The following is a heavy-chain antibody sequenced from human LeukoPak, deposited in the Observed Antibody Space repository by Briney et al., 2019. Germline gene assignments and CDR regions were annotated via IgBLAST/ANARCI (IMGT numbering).Heavy chain of an antibody. D-gene: IGHD3-10*01. J-gene: IGHJ4*02. CDR2: ISSSSSYI. CDR3: ARDPRPYGSGSYYLR. V-gene: IGHV3-21*01. CDR1: GFTFSSYS. Sequence: GGSLRLSCAASGFTFSSYSMNWVRQAPGKGLEWVSSISSSSSYIYYADSVKGRFTISRDNAKNSLYLQMNSLRAEDTAVYYCARDPRPYGSGSYYLRWGQGTLVTVSS.